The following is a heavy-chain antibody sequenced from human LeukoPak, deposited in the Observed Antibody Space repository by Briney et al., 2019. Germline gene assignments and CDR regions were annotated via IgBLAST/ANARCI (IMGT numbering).Heavy chain of an antibody. Sequence: GGSLRLSCAASGISFSNYSMNWVRQAPGKGLEWVSAIIESGESTYYTDSVKGRFTISRDNSKNTLYLQMNSLRAEDTAFYYCAKGSAQYYFDSWGQGTLVTVSS. V-gene: IGHV3-23*01. J-gene: IGHJ4*02. CDR2: IIESGEST. CDR3: AKGSAQYYFDS. D-gene: IGHD3-10*01. CDR1: GISFSNYS.